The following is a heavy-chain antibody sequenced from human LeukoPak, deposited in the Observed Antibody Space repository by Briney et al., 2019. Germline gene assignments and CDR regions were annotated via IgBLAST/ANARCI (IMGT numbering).Heavy chain of an antibody. J-gene: IGHJ4*02. CDR3: ARDRGSSLDY. V-gene: IGHV4-30-2*01. D-gene: IGHD6-13*01. CDR1: GGSISSGGYY. Sequence: SQTLSLTCTVSGGSISSGGYYWSWIRQPPGKGLEWIGYIYYSGSTYYNPSLKSRVTISVDTSKNQFSLRLSSVIAADTAVYYCARDRGSSLDYWGQGTLVTVSS. CDR2: IYYSGST.